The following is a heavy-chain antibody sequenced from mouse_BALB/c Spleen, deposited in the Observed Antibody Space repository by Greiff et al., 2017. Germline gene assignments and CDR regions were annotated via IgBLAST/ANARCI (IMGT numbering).Heavy chain of an antibody. V-gene: IGHV6-6*02. D-gene: IGHD4-1*01. CDR1: GFTFSNYW. CDR2: IRLKSNNYAT. Sequence: EVKLVESGGGLVQPGGSMKLSCVASGFTFSNYWMNWVRQSPEKGLEWVAEIRLKSNNYATHYAESVKGRFTISRDDSKSSVYLQMDNLRAEDTGIYYCSRRSGTVWYFDVWGEGTTVTVSA. J-gene: IGHJ1*01. CDR3: SRRSGTVWYFDV.